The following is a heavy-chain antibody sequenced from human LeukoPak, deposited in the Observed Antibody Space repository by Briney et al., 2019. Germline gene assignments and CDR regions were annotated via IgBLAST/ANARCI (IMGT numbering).Heavy chain of an antibody. CDR3: ASASVAGFYYMDV. CDR2: ISSSSSYI. D-gene: IGHD6-19*01. J-gene: IGHJ6*03. Sequence: PGGSLRLSCAASGFTFSSYSMNWVRQAPGEGLEWVSSISSSSSYIYYADSVKGRFTISRDNAKNSLYLQMNSLRAEDTAVYYCASASVAGFYYMDVWGKGTTVTVSS. CDR1: GFTFSSYS. V-gene: IGHV3-21*01.